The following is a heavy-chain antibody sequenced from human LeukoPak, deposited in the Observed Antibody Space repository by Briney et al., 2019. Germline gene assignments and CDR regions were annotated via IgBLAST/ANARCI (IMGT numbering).Heavy chain of an antibody. J-gene: IGHJ4*02. D-gene: IGHD6-13*01. Sequence: PGGSLRLSCAASGFTFSSYAMSWVRQAPGKGLEWVSVISGSASATYYADSVKGRFTISRDNSKNTLYLQTNSLRAEDTAVYYCAKRSPYSSSWLSPLFDYWGQGTLVTVSS. V-gene: IGHV3-23*01. CDR1: GFTFSSYA. CDR2: ISGSASAT. CDR3: AKRSPYSSSWLSPLFDY.